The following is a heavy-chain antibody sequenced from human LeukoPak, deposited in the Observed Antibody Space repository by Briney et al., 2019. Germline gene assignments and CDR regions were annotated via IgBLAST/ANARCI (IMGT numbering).Heavy chain of an antibody. CDR2: IIPLLGVT. V-gene: IGHV1-69*04. CDR3: ASEPGRLDNWDGDS. J-gene: IGHJ4*02. CDR1: GGTFSSYA. Sequence: SVKVSCKASGGTFSSYAINWVRQAPGQGLEWMGRIIPLLGVTNYAPKFQDRLTITAGKSTGTAYMELDSLRSEDTAMYYCASEPGRLDNWDGDSWGQGTLVTVSS. D-gene: IGHD1-20*01.